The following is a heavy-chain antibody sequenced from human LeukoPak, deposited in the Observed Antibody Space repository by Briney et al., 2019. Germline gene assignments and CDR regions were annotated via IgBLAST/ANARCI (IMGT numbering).Heavy chain of an antibody. V-gene: IGHV3-23*01. Sequence: GGSLRLSCAASGFTFSDHAMTGVRQGPGKGGEGGSGISGRGGTTYSADYLKGRFTVSRDNAKNTLYLQMNDLRAEDTAEYFCAKGGYCGGTNCYFYYMDVWGKGTTVTVSS. J-gene: IGHJ6*03. D-gene: IGHD2-2*01. CDR2: ISGRGGTT. CDR3: AKGGYCGGTNCYFYYMDV. CDR1: GFTFSDHA.